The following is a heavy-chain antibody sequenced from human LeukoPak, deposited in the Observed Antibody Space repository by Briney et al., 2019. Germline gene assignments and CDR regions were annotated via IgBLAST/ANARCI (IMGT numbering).Heavy chain of an antibody. J-gene: IGHJ2*01. D-gene: IGHD6-19*01. V-gene: IGHV4-4*02. CDR3: ARRVYSSGWYSRYFDL. CDR1: GGSISSSNW. Sequence: SETLSLTCAVSGGSISSSNWWSWVRQPPGKGLEWIGEIYHSGSTNYNPSLKSRVTISVDKSKNQFSLKLSSVTAADTAVYYCARRVYSSGWYSRYFDLWGRGTLVTVSS. CDR2: IYHSGST.